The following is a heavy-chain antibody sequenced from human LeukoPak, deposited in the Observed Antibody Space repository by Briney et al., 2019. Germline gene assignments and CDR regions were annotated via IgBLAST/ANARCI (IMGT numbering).Heavy chain of an antibody. CDR3: ARDYCTNGVCSLFDY. V-gene: IGHV1-2*02. Sequence: ASVKVSCKASGYTFTGYYMHWVRQAPGQGLEWMGWINPNSGGTNYAQKFQGRVTMTRDTSISTAYMELSRLRSDDTAVYYYARDYCTNGVCSLFDYWGQGTLVTVSS. CDR1: GYTFTGYY. J-gene: IGHJ4*02. D-gene: IGHD2-8*01. CDR2: INPNSGGT.